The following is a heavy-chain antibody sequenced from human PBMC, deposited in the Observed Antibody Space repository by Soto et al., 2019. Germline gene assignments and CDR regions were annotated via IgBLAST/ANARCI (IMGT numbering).Heavy chain of an antibody. CDR2: IYYSGST. CDR3: AREGIAVAGTYNWFDP. J-gene: IGHJ5*02. V-gene: IGHV4-59*01. Sequence: QVQLQESGPGLVKPSETLSLTCTVSGGSISSYYWSWIRQPPGKGLEWIGYIYYSGSTNYNPSLKSRVTLSXXTXKXLFSLKLSSVTAADTAVYYCAREGIAVAGTYNWFDPWGQGTLVTVSS. D-gene: IGHD6-19*01. CDR1: GGSISSYY.